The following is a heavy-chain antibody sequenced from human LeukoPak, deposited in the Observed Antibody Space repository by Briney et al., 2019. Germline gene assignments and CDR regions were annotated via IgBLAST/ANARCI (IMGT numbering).Heavy chain of an antibody. V-gene: IGHV1-69*01. CDR1: GGTFSSYA. D-gene: IGHD3-10*01. Sequence: SVKVSCKASGGTFSSYAISWVRQAPGQGLEWMGGIIPIFGTANYAQKFQGRVTITADESTSTAYMELSSLRSEDTAVYYCARKGFYGSGSYYKSLFWFDPWGQGTLVTVSS. CDR3: ARKGFYGSGSYYKSLFWFDP. J-gene: IGHJ5*02. CDR2: IIPIFGTA.